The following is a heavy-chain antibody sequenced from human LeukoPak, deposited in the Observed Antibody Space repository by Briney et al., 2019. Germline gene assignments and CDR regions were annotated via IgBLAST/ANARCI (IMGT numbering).Heavy chain of an antibody. J-gene: IGHJ4*02. V-gene: IGHV3-48*03. CDR1: GFTFSSYE. D-gene: IGHD2-15*01. CDR2: ISSSGSTI. Sequence: PGGSLRLSCAASGFTFSSYEMNWVRQAPGKGLEWVSYISSSGSTIYYADSVKGRFTISRDNAKNSLYLQMNSLRAEDTAVYYCAKGTEGYCSGTICYPFDYWGRGTLVTVSS. CDR3: AKGTEGYCSGTICYPFDY.